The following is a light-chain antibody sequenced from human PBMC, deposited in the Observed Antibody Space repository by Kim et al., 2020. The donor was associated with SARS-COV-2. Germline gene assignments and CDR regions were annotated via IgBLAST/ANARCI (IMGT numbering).Light chain of an antibody. CDR1: QPVSANY. V-gene: IGKV3-20*01. J-gene: IGKJ1*01. CDR2: AAS. CDR3: HQYGSSLWT. Sequence: EIVLTQSPGTLSLSPGDRGTLSCRTSQPVSANYVAWYQQKSGQASRLLIYAASTRATGVPDRFSGGGSGTDFTLTITTLEPEDFAVYYCHQYGSSLWTFGQGTKVDIK.